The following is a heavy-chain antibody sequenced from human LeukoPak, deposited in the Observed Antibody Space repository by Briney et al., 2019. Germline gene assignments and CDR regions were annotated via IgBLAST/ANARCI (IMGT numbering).Heavy chain of an antibody. Sequence: GGSLRLSCAASGFPFSTYGMHWVRQAPGKGLEWVARLVYDARSDYANSVKGRFSISRDDSKNTLFLDMSNLRVEDTALYYCARDLSAAFDFWGQGVLVTVSS. CDR2: LVYDARS. CDR1: GFPFSTYG. V-gene: IGHV3-33*01. D-gene: IGHD6-19*01. CDR3: ARDLSAAFDF. J-gene: IGHJ4*02.